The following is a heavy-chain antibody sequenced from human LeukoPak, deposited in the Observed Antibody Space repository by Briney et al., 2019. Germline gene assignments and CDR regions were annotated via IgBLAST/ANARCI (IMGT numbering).Heavy chain of an antibody. CDR3: ARDFSSSSTVYYYYYMDV. CDR2: ISYSGTT. D-gene: IGHD6-6*01. CDR1: GGSISSGSYY. J-gene: IGHJ6*03. V-gene: IGHV4-61*02. Sequence: SQTLSLTCTVSGGSISSGSYYWSWIRQPAGKGLEWIGTISYSGTTYYSPSLKSRVTISLDTSKNQFSLKLSSVTAADTAIYYCARDFSSSSTVYYYYYMDVWGKGTTVTVSS.